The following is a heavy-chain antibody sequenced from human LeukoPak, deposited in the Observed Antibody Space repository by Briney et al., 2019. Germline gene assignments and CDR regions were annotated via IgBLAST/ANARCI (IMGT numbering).Heavy chain of an antibody. Sequence: SVKVSCKASGYTFTGYYMHWVRQAPGQGLEWMGGIIPMFGTPNYAQRLQGRVTITADKSTKTAYMELSSLRSEDTAVYYCARAGIPGYCTNVTCSNWLDPWGQGTLVTVSS. CDR1: GYTFTGYY. CDR3: ARAGIPGYCTNVTCSNWLDP. CDR2: IIPMFGTP. V-gene: IGHV1-69*06. D-gene: IGHD2-8*01. J-gene: IGHJ5*02.